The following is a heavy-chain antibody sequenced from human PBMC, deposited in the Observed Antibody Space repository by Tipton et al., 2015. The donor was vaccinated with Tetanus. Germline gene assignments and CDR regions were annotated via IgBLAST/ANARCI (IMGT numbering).Heavy chain of an antibody. J-gene: IGHJ5*02. Sequence: LRLSCTVSGGSITSYYWTWMRQSPGKGLEWIGYIFYTGSTNYNPSFKSRVTISVDTSKNQFSLKLSSVTAADTAVYYCARGFWFDPGGQGPLVTVSS. CDR3: ARGFWFDP. CDR1: GGSITSYY. CDR2: IFYTGST. V-gene: IGHV4-59*12.